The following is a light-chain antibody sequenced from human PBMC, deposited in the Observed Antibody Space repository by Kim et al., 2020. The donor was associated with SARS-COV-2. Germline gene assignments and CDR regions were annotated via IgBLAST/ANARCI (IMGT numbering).Light chain of an antibody. V-gene: IGLV2-8*01. CDR2: EVS. Sequence: GQSVTISCTGTSSDVGGYNYVSWYQQHPGKAPKLMIYEVSKRPSGVPDRFSGSKSGNTASLTVSGLQAEDEADYYCSSYASSTNYVFGTGTKVTVL. CDR1: SSDVGGYNY. J-gene: IGLJ1*01. CDR3: SSYASSTNYV.